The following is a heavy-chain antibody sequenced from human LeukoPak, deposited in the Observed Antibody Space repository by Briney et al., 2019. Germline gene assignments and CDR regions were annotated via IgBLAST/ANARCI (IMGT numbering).Heavy chain of an antibody. Sequence: ASVKVSCKASGYTFTSYDINWVRQATGQGLEWMGWMNPNSGGTNYAQKFQGRVTMTRDTSISTAYMELSRLRSDDTAVYYCARGSWVQQLWGQGTLVTVSS. CDR3: ARGSWVQQL. V-gene: IGHV1-2*02. J-gene: IGHJ4*02. CDR1: GYTFTSYD. D-gene: IGHD6-13*01. CDR2: MNPNSGGT.